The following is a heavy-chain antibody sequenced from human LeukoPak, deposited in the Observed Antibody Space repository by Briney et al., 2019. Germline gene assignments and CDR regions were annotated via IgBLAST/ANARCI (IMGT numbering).Heavy chain of an antibody. CDR2: ISTSSSYT. CDR3: ARGYSTVDY. J-gene: IGHJ4*02. D-gene: IGHD1-26*01. CDR1: GFTFSDYY. Sequence: GGSLRLSCAASGFTFSDYYMSWIRQAPGKGLEWVSYISTSSSYTNYADSVKGRFTISRANAENSLYLQMNSLRAEDTAVYYCARGYSTVDYWGQGTLDTVSS. V-gene: IGHV3-11*03.